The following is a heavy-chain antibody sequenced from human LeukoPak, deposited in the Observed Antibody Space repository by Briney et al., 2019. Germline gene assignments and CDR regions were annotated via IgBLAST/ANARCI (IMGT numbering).Heavy chain of an antibody. J-gene: IGHJ1*01. CDR3: AKLHTVQLRLWFGELLSYFQH. CDR1: GFTFSSYA. CDR2: ISGSGGST. V-gene: IGHV3-23*01. Sequence: GGSLRLSCAASGFTFSSYAMSWVRQAPGKGLEWVSAISGSGGSTYYAYSLKGRFTVSRDNSKITLYLQMNSLRAEDTAVYYCAKLHTVQLRLWFGELLSYFQHWGQGTLVTVSS. D-gene: IGHD3-10*01.